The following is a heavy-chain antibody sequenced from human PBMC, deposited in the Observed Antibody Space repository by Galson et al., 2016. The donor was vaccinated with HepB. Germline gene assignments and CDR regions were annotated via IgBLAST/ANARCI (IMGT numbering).Heavy chain of an antibody. CDR2: INDSGGTT. D-gene: IGHD2-15*01. J-gene: IGHJ4*02. CDR3: ARERTGIWDNFDY. V-gene: IGHV3-23*01. CDR1: GFTFRSYG. Sequence: LRLSCAASGFTFRSYGMSWVRQAPGKGLEWVSVINDSGGTTYYADSVKGRFTISRDNSKNTLHLQMNSLTAEDTALYYCARERTGIWDNFDYWGQGALVTVSS.